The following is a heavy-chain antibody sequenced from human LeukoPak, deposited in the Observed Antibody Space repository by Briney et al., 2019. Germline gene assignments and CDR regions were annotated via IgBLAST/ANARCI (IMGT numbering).Heavy chain of an antibody. V-gene: IGHV4-34*01. D-gene: IGHD6-13*01. J-gene: IGHJ3*02. CDR2: INHSGST. CDR1: GGSFSGYY. Sequence: SETLSLTCAVYGGSFSGYYWSWIRQPPGKGLEWIGEINHSGSTNYNPSLKSRVTISVDTSKNQFSLKLSSVTAADTAVYYCARGYSSSWYDAFDIWGQGTMVTVSS. CDR3: ARGYSSSWYDAFDI.